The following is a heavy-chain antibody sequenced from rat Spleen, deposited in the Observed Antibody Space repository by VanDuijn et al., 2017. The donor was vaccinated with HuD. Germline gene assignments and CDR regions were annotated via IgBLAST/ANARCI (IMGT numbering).Heavy chain of an antibody. CDR3: TTGVY. Sequence: EVRLVESGGGLVQPGRSLKLSCVASGFTFNNYWMTWIRQAPGKGLEWVASITNASGRTYYPDSVKGRFTISRDNAKNTLYLQMDSLRSEDTATYYCTTGVYWGQGVMVTVSS. J-gene: IGHJ2*01. CDR1: GFTFNNYW. V-gene: IGHV5-31*01. CDR2: ITNASGRT.